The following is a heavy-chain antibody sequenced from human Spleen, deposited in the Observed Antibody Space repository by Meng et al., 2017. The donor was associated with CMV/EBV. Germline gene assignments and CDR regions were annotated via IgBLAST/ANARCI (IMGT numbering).Heavy chain of an antibody. Sequence: ASVKVSCKASGYTFIDYYMHWVRQAPGHGLEWMGWINPNSGGTNYAQKFQGRVTMTRDTSTSTVYMELSNLRSEDTAVYYCARGYYNILTGYYFGPVDYWGQGALVTVSS. V-gene: IGHV1-2*02. CDR3: ARGYYNILTGYYFGPVDY. D-gene: IGHD3-9*01. CDR2: INPNSGGT. J-gene: IGHJ4*02. CDR1: GYTFIDYY.